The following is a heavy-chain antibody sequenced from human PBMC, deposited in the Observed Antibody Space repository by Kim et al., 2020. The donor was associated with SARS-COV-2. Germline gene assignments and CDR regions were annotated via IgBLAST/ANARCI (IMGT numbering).Heavy chain of an antibody. CDR3: ARGILTGYYGVYYYYGMDV. D-gene: IGHD3-9*01. CDR2: MNPNSGNT. Sequence: ASVKVSCKASGYTFTSYDINWVRQATGQGLEWMGWMNPNSGNTGYAQKFQGRVTMTRNTSISTAYMELSSLRSEDTAVYYCARGILTGYYGVYYYYGMDVWGQGTTVTVSS. V-gene: IGHV1-8*01. J-gene: IGHJ6*02. CDR1: GYTFTSYD.